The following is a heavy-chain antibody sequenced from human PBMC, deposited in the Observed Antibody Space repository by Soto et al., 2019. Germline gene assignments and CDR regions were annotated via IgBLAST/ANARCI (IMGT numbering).Heavy chain of an antibody. CDR2: IKQDGSEK. CDR3: ARTVEVAFDI. CDR1: GFTICSYW. D-gene: IGHD3-22*01. J-gene: IGHJ3*02. V-gene: IGHV3-7*01. Sequence: GGLLRLSCGAGGFTICSYWMSCVRQAPGKGLEWVANIKQDGSEKYYVDSVKGRFTISRDNAKNSLYLQMNSLRAEDTAVYYCARTVEVAFDIWGQGTMVTVSS.